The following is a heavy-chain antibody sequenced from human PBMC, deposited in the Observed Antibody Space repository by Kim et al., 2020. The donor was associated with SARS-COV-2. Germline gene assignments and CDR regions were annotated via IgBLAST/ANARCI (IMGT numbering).Heavy chain of an antibody. D-gene: IGHD5-12*01. V-gene: IGHV3-23*01. CDR2: ISRSGGST. J-gene: IGHJ4*02. Sequence: GWSLRLSCAASGFTFSNYAMSWVRQAPGKGLEWVSTISRSGGSTYYADSVKGRFTISRDNSKNTLYLQMNSLRADDTAVYYCAKSYSAYHLFDYWGQGTLVTVSS. CDR3: AKSYSAYHLFDY. CDR1: GFTFSNYA.